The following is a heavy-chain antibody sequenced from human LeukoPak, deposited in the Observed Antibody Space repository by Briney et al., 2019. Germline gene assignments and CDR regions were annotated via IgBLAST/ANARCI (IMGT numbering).Heavy chain of an antibody. D-gene: IGHD1-26*01. Sequence: PGGSLRLSCVASGFTFSTYAMHWVRQAPGKGLEWVAVISYDGSNKYYADSVKGRFTISRDNSKNTLYLQMNSLRAEDTAVYYCARDGSRVGAVPPYYYYYGMDVWGQGTTVTVSS. J-gene: IGHJ6*02. V-gene: IGHV3-30-3*01. CDR1: GFTFSTYA. CDR2: ISYDGSNK. CDR3: ARDGSRVGAVPPYYYYYGMDV.